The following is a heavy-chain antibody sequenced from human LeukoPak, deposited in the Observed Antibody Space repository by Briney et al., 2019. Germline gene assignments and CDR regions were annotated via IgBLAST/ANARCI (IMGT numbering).Heavy chain of an antibody. V-gene: IGHV4-34*01. CDR2: IYYSGST. D-gene: IGHD6-13*01. J-gene: IGHJ4*02. Sequence: SETLSLTCAVYGGSFSGYYWSWIRQPPGKGLEWIGYIYYSGSTYYNPSLKSRVTISVDTSKNQFSLKLASVTAADTAVYYCARVVAAATYYFDYWGQGTLVTVSS. CDR3: ARVVAAATYYFDY. CDR1: GGSFSGYY.